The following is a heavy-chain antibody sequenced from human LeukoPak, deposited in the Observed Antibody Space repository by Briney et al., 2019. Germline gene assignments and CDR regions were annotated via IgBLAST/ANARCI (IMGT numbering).Heavy chain of an antibody. J-gene: IGHJ4*02. V-gene: IGHV3-21*01. CDR1: GFTYSSYS. CDR2: ISSSSSYI. Sequence: PGGSLRLSCAASGFTYSSYSMNWVRQAPGKGLEWVSSISSSSSYIYYADSVKGRFTISRDNAKNSLYLQMNSLRAEDTAVYYCARVDIAAAGVFDYWGQGTLVTVSS. D-gene: IGHD6-13*01. CDR3: ARVDIAAAGVFDY.